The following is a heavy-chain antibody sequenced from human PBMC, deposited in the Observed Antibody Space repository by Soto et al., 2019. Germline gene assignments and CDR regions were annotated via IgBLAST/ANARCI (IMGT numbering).Heavy chain of an antibody. V-gene: IGHV4-4*07. J-gene: IGHJ5*02. CDR2: MQHTGNT. Sequence: ETLSLTCAVSGASIRSYHWSWIRQPAGKGLEWIGRMQHTGNTNYNPSLKSRVTMSVDTSKNQISLKMTSVTAADTAVYFCAKDVSSRRWFDPWGQGILVTVSS. CDR1: GASIRSYH. CDR3: AKDVSSRRWFDP. D-gene: IGHD3-16*01.